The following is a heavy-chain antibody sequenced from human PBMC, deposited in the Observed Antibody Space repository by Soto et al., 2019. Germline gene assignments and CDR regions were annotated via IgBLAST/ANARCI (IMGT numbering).Heavy chain of an antibody. V-gene: IGHV5-51*01. J-gene: IGHJ3*02. CDR3: AGLAAAGPSGAFDI. CDR2: IYPADSDP. Sequence: PGESLKISCPGSGYSFTNYWIGWVRQMPGKGLQRMGIIYPADSDPRYIPSFQGQLTVSADKTISTAYLQCSRFKATDTPTLYCAGLAAAGPSGAFDIWGQGTMVT. CDR1: GYSFTNYW. D-gene: IGHD6-13*01.